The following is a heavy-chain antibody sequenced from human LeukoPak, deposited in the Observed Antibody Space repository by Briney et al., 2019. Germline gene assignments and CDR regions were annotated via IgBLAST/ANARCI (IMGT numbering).Heavy chain of an antibody. D-gene: IGHD3-16*01. V-gene: IGHV3-7*01. J-gene: IGHJ6*03. CDR2: IKQDGSEK. CDR3: ARDQGDYYYYYYMDV. Sequence: GGSLRLSCAASGFTFSSYSMNWVRQAPGKGLEWVATIKQDGSEKYYVDSVKGRFTISRDNAKNSLYLQMNSLRAEDTAVYYCARDQGDYYYYYYMDVWGKGTTVTVSS. CDR1: GFTFSSYS.